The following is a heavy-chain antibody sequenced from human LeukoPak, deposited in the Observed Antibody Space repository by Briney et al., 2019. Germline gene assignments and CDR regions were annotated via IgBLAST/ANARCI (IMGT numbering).Heavy chain of an antibody. CDR1: GFTFSSYA. Sequence: QSGGSLRLSCAASGFTFSSYAMSWVRQAPGKGLEWVSAISGSGGSTYYADSVKGRFTISRDNSKNTLYLQMNSLRAEDTAVYYCERTGGGPHPHYYYMDVWGKGTTVTVSS. CDR2: ISGSGGST. CDR3: ERTGGGPHPHYYYMDV. J-gene: IGHJ6*03. D-gene: IGHD1-14*01. V-gene: IGHV3-23*01.